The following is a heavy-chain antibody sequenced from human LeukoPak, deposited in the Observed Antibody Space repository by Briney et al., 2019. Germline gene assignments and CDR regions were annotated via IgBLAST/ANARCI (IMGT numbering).Heavy chain of an antibody. V-gene: IGHV1-18*01. Sequence: GASVKVSCKASGYTFTSYGISWVRQAPGQGLEWMGWISAYNGNTNYAQKLQGRVTMTTDTSTSTAYMELRSLRSDDTVVYYCARDQSKGLRFLEWLSTSDYWGQGTLVTVSS. CDR3: ARDQSKGLRFLEWLSTSDY. CDR1: GYTFTSYG. CDR2: ISAYNGNT. J-gene: IGHJ4*02. D-gene: IGHD3-3*01.